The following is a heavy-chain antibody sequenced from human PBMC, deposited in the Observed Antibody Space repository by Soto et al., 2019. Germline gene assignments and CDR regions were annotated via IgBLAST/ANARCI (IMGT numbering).Heavy chain of an antibody. Sequence: SETLSLTCTVSGGSISSYYWSWIRQPPGKGLEWIGYIYYSGSTNYNPSLKSRVTISVDTSKNQFSLKLSSVTAADTAVYYCARGADSSDAFDIWGQGTMVTVSS. CDR1: GGSISSYY. V-gene: IGHV4-59*01. CDR2: IYYSGST. J-gene: IGHJ3*02. CDR3: ARGADSSDAFDI. D-gene: IGHD2-15*01.